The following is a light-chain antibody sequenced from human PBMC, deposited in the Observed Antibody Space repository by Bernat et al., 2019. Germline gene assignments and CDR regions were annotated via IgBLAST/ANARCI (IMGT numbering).Light chain of an antibody. CDR1: QSVSSSY. Sequence: IVLTQSPGTLSLSPGETATLSCRASQSVSSSYLAWYQHKPGQAPRLLMYGTSSRDTGIPDRFSGSVSGPDFTLTISRLEPDDFAVYYCQVYDNSPPAYTFGQGTKLEIQ. CDR2: GTS. J-gene: IGKJ2*01. V-gene: IGKV3-20*01. CDR3: QVYDNSPPAYT.